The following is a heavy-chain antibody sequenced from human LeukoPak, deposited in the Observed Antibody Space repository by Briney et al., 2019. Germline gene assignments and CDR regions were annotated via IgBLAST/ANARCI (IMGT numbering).Heavy chain of an antibody. V-gene: IGHV5-51*01. Sequence: PGESLKISCQGSEYSFATYWIAWLRQMPGKGLEWMGIIYPSDSDTRYSPSFQGQVTISADKSIKTAYLQWSSLKASDTAMYYCARPLQGIVGATGFDYWGQGTLATVSS. CDR2: IYPSDSDT. CDR1: EYSFATYW. CDR3: ARPLQGIVGATGFDY. J-gene: IGHJ4*02. D-gene: IGHD1-26*01.